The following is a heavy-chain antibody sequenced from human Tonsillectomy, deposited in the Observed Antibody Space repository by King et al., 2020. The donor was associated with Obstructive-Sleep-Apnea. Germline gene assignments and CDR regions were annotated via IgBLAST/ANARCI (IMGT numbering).Heavy chain of an antibody. CDR1: GGSLSRGDYY. V-gene: IGHV4-30-4*01. CDR2: IYYSGST. J-gene: IGHJ4*02. Sequence: QLQESGPGLVKPSQTLSLTCTVSGGSLSRGDYYWRWVRQPPGKGLEWIGYIYYSGSTHYNPSLKSRGTISVDTSNNQFSLKLSSVTAADTAVYYCARDWNWGQGTLVTVSS. CDR3: ARDWN. D-gene: IGHD3-3*01.